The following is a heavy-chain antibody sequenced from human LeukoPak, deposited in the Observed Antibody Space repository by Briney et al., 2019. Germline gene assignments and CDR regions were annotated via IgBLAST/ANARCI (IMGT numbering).Heavy chain of an antibody. CDR1: VYTFTGYY. V-gene: IGHV1-2*02. Sequence: ASVKVSCKASVYTFTGYYMHWVRQAPGQGLEWMGWINPNSGGTNYAQKFQGRVTMTRDTSISTACMELSRLRSDDTAVYYCAILRYYYDSSGYPPWGQGTLVTVSS. CDR2: INPNSGGT. D-gene: IGHD3-22*01. CDR3: AILRYYYDSSGYPP. J-gene: IGHJ5*02.